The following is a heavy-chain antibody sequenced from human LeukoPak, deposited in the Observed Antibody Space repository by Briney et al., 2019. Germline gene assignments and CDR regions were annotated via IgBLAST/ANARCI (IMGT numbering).Heavy chain of an antibody. CDR1: GFTFSNYW. D-gene: IGHD1-1*01. V-gene: IGHV3-7*02. Sequence: GGSLRLSCAASGFTFSNYWMNWVRQAPGKGLEWVANIKEDGSEKYYVDSVKGRFTISRDNAWNTLSLQMNSLRAEDTALYYCTRGVPGDYWGQGTQVTVSS. J-gene: IGHJ4*02. CDR2: IKEDGSEK. CDR3: TRGVPGDY.